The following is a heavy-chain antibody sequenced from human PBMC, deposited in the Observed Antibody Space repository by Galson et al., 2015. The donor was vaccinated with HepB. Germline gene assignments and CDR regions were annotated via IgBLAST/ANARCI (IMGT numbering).Heavy chain of an antibody. CDR3: ARDMGRIEWFTDAFDI. J-gene: IGHJ3*02. D-gene: IGHD3-10*01. CDR2: IWYDGSNK. CDR1: GFTFSSYG. V-gene: IGHV3-33*08. Sequence: SLRLSCAASGFTFSSYGMHWVRQAPGKGLEWVAVIWYDGSNKYYADSVKGRFTISRDNSKNTLYLQMNSLRAEDTAVYYCARDMGRIEWFTDAFDIWGQGTMVTVSS.